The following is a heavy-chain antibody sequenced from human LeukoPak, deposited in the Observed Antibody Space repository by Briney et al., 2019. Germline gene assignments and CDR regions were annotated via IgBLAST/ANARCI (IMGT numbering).Heavy chain of an antibody. Sequence: PSETLSLTCTVSGGSISSSSYYWGWIRQPPGKGLEWIGSIYYSGSTYYNPSLKSRVTISVDTSKNQFSLKLSSATAADTAVYYCARHGDDYGDYAWFDPWGQGTLVTVSS. V-gene: IGHV4-39*01. J-gene: IGHJ5*02. CDR3: ARHGDDYGDYAWFDP. D-gene: IGHD4-17*01. CDR2: IYYSGST. CDR1: GGSISSSSYY.